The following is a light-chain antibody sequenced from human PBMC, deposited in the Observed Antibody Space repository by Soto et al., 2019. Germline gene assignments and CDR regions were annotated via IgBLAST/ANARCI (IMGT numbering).Light chain of an antibody. Sequence: EIVLTQSPGTLSLSPGERATLSCRASQSVSSTYLAWYQHKPGQAPRLLIYGAATRAAGVPDRFSGSGSGTAFTLTISRLEPEEFAVYYCQQYGSSPLFTFGPGTKVEIK. CDR1: QSVSSTY. J-gene: IGKJ3*01. CDR2: GAA. CDR3: QQYGSSPLFT. V-gene: IGKV3-20*01.